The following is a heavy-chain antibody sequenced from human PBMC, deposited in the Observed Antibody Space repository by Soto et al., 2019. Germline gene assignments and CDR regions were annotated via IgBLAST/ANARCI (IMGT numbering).Heavy chain of an antibody. CDR1: GFTFSTYA. J-gene: IGHJ3*02. D-gene: IGHD5-12*01. CDR3: ARDGDGSGYRSYGFDI. Sequence: EVQLVESGGGLVQPGGSLRLSCAASGFTFSTYAMHWVRQAPGKGLEYVSVISSNGGSTYYANSVKGRFTISRDNSKNRLDLQMGSLRAEDMAVYYCARDGDGSGYRSYGFDIWGQGTMVTVSS. CDR2: ISSNGGST. V-gene: IGHV3-64*01.